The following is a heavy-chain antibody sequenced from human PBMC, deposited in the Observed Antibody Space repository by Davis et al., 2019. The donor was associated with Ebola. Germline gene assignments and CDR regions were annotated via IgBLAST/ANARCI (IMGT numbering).Heavy chain of an antibody. CDR3: ARGGGGAFSSRAFDI. D-gene: IGHD2-21*01. Sequence: ESLKISCAASGFTFSSYWMSWVRQPPGKGLEWIGDVNRSGSTNSNPSLKTRVTISVNTSANQFSLVLTSVPAADTAIYYCARGGGGAFSSRAFDIWDQGALVIVSS. CDR2: VNRSGST. V-gene: IGHV4-34*01. J-gene: IGHJ3*02. CDR1: GFTFSSYW.